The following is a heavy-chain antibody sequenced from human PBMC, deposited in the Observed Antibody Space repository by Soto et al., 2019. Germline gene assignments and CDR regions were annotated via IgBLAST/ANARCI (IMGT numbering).Heavy chain of an antibody. CDR1: GYALTSYY. D-gene: IGHD3-9*01. Sequence: ASVKVSCKAVGYALTSYYMHWVRQAPGQGLEWMGIINPSGGSTSFSQKFQDRVTMTRDTSTSTVYMELSSLRSDDTAVYYCARDQRHYDILXGYYFYGMDVWG. J-gene: IGHJ6*02. V-gene: IGHV1-46*01. CDR2: INPSGGST. CDR3: ARDQRHYDILXGYYFYGMDV.